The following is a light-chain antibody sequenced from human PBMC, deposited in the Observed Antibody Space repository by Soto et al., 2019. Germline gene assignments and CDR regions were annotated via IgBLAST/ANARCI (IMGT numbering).Light chain of an antibody. V-gene: IGLV2-14*01. CDR3: VSYTSSSTYV. J-gene: IGLJ1*01. CDR2: EVS. Sequence: QSALTQPASVSGFPGQSITISCAGTSSDVSGYTYVSWYQHHPGKAPKLIIYEVSNRPLGVSDHFSGSKSGNTASLTISGLQAEDEADYYCVSYTSSSTYVFGTGTKLTVL. CDR1: SSDVSGYTY.